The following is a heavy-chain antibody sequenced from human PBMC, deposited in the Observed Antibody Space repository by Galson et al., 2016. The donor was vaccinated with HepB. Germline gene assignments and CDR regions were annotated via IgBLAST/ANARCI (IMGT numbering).Heavy chain of an antibody. CDR3: AMGTCGDGICYSPGGFDI. Sequence: SVKVSCKASGYTFTAYYIHWVRQAPGHGLEWMGGINPHTGGAEFAQKFQDRVTVTRDTSITTAYMDLRSLQSDETAVYYCAMGTCGDGICYSPGGFDIWGQGTKVTGSS. CDR1: GYTFTAYY. CDR2: INPHTGGA. V-gene: IGHV1-2*02. D-gene: IGHD2-15*01. J-gene: IGHJ3*02.